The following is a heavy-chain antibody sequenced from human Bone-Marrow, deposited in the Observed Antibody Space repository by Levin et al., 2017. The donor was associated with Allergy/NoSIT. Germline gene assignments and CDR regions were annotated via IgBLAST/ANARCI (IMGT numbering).Heavy chain of an antibody. CDR3: ARNSRAGRGPALY. D-gene: IGHD2/OR15-2a*01. CDR1: GGIFSGFI. CDR2: IITNSGTT. J-gene: IGHJ4*02. V-gene: IGHV1-69*06. Sequence: GASVKVSCKATGGIFSGFIISWVRQAPGQGPEWMGGIITNSGTTKYAAKFQGRVTITADTSTRTAYLDLNSLRGDDTAVYYCARNSRAGRGPALYWGQGTLITVSS.